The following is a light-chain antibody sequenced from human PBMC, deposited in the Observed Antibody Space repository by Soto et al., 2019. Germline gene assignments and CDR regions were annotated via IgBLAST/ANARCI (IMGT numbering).Light chain of an antibody. CDR2: EVS. J-gene: IGLJ1*01. CDR3: SSYTSSSTLV. Sequence: ALTQPASVSGSPGQSITISCTGTSSDVGGYNYVSWYQQHPGKAPKLMIYEVSNRPSGVSNRFSGSKSGNTASLTISGLQAEDEADYYCSSYTSSSTLVFGTGTKAPS. V-gene: IGLV2-14*01. CDR1: SSDVGGYNY.